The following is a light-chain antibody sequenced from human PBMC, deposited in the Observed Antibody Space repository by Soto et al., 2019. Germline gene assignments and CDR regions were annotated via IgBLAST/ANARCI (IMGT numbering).Light chain of an antibody. CDR2: GAS. Sequence: EIVLTQPPCTLSLSPGERATLSCRASQSVSSSYLAWYQQKPGQAPRLLIYGASSRATGTPDRFSGSGSGTDFTLTISRLGPEDFAVYYCQQRHMWPITFGQGTRLENK. J-gene: IGKJ5*01. CDR1: QSVSSSY. V-gene: IGKV3-20*01. CDR3: QQRHMWPIT.